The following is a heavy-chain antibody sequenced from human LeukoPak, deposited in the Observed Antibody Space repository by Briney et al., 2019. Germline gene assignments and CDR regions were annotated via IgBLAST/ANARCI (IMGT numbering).Heavy chain of an antibody. CDR3: VSHSSAKPFDY. V-gene: IGHV3-30-3*01. CDR1: GFTFSSYA. J-gene: IGHJ4*02. D-gene: IGHD2-2*01. CDR2: ISYDGSNK. Sequence: GGSLRLSCAASGFTFSSYAMHWVRQAPGKGLEWVAVISYDGSNKYYADSVKGRFTISRDNSKNTLYLQMNSLRAEDTAVYYCVSHSSAKPFDYWGQGTLVTVSS.